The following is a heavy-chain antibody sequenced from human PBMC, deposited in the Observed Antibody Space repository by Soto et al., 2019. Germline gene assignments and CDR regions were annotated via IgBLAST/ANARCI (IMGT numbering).Heavy chain of an antibody. D-gene: IGHD4-17*01. V-gene: IGHV3-7*03. CDR3: ARATYGDNEPPFDY. J-gene: IGHJ4*02. Sequence: GGSLRLSCAASGFTFGSYWMSWVRQAPGKGLEWVANIKQDGSERYYVDSVKGRFTISRDNAKNSLYLQMNSLRAEDTAVYYCARATYGDNEPPFDYWGQGTLVTVSS. CDR1: GFTFGSYW. CDR2: IKQDGSER.